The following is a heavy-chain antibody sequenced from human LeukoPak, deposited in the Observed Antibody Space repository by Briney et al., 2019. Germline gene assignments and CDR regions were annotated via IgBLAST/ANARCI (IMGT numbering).Heavy chain of an antibody. CDR3: ARDDNGYSSSWYLVKSAPYYYYGMDV. D-gene: IGHD6-13*01. V-gene: IGHV3-30-3*01. CDR1: GFTFSSYA. J-gene: IGHJ6*02. Sequence: GGSLRLSCAASGFTFSSYAMHWVRQAPGKGLEWVAVISYDGSNKYYADSVKGRFTISRDNSKNTLYLQMNSLRAEDTAVYYCARDDNGYSSSWYLVKSAPYYYYGMDVWGQGTTVTVSS. CDR2: ISYDGSNK.